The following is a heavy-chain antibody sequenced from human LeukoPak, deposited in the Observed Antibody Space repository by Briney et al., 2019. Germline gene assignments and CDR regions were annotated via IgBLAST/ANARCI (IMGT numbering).Heavy chain of an antibody. CDR3: ATYTHWVAGDV. D-gene: IGHD3-16*01. CDR2: MNQDGSEK. Sequence: GGSLRLSCAASGFTFSDSWMSWVRQAPGKGLEWVANMNQDGSEKDYVDSVKGRFTISRDNARNSLYLQMGSLRADDTAVYYCATYTHWVAGDVWGQGTTVTVSS. V-gene: IGHV3-7*01. CDR1: GFTFSDSW. J-gene: IGHJ6*02.